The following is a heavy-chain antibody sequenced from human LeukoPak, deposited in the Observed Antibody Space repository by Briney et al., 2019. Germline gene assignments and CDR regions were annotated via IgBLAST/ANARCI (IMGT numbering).Heavy chain of an antibody. CDR2: IYTSGST. J-gene: IGHJ4*02. CDR3: GRGNSSPKD. D-gene: IGHD6-13*01. CDR1: GGSISSGSYY. Sequence: SETLSLTCTVSGGSISSGSYYWSWIRQPAGKGLEWIGRIYTSGSTNYNPSLKSRVTISVDTSKNQFSLKLSSVTAADTAVYYCGRGNSSPKDGGREPRATVPS. V-gene: IGHV4-61*02.